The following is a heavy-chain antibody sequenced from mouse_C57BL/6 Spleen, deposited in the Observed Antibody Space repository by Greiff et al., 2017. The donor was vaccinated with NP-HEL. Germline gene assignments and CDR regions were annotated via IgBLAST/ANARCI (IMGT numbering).Heavy chain of an antibody. Sequence: EVMLVESGGGLVKPGGSLKLSCAASGFTFSSYAMSWVRQTPEKRLEWVATISDGGSYTYYPDNVKGRFTISRDNAKNNLYLQMSHLKSEDTAMYYCARTSNYGFAYWGQGTLVTVSA. CDR1: GFTFSSYA. J-gene: IGHJ3*01. CDR2: ISDGGSYT. D-gene: IGHD2-5*01. V-gene: IGHV5-4*03. CDR3: ARTSNYGFAY.